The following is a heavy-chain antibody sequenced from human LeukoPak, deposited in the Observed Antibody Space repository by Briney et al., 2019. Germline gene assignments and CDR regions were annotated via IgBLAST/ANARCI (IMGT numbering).Heavy chain of an antibody. J-gene: IGHJ6*02. D-gene: IGHD6-19*01. Sequence: ASVKVSCKASGYTFTSYYMHWVRQAPGQGLEWMGIINPSGGSTSYAQKFQGRVTMTRDTSTSTVYMELSSLRSEDTAVYYCARAAVAGTNYYYYGMDVWGQGTTVTVSS. CDR2: INPSGGST. CDR3: ARAAVAGTNYYYYGMDV. V-gene: IGHV1-46*01. CDR1: GYTFTSYY.